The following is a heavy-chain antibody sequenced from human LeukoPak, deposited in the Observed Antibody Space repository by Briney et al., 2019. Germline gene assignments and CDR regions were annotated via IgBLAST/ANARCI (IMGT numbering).Heavy chain of an antibody. D-gene: IGHD3-16*02. CDR3: ARALQDYYYYYMDV. J-gene: IGHJ6*03. V-gene: IGHV1-69*10. CDR1: GGTFSSYA. CDR2: IIPILGIA. Sequence: SVKVSCKASGGTFSSYAISWVRQAPGQGLEWMGGIIPILGIANYAQKFQGRVTITRNTSISTAYMELSSLRSEDTAVYYCARALQDYYYYYMDVWGKGTTVTVSS.